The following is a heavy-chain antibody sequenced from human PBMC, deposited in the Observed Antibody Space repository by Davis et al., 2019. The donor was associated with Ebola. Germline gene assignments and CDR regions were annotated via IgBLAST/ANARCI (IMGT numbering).Heavy chain of an antibody. D-gene: IGHD3-9*01. CDR1: GGSISSSSYY. CDR2: INHSGST. V-gene: IGHV4-39*07. J-gene: IGHJ5*02. Sequence: SETLSLTCTVSGGSISSSSYYWGWIRQPPGKGLEWIGEINHSGSTNYNPSLKSRVTISVDTSKNQFSLKLSSVTAADTAVYYCARGRIYYDILTGYYYNWFDPWGQGTLVTVSS. CDR3: ARGRIYYDILTGYYYNWFDP.